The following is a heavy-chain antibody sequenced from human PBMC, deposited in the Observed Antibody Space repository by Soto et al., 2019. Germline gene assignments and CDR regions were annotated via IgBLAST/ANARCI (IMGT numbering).Heavy chain of an antibody. J-gene: IGHJ6*02. CDR1: GGSISSSNW. Sequence: QVQLQESGPGLVKPSGTLSLTCAVSGGSISSSNWWSWVRQPPGKGLEWIGEIYHSGSTNYNPSLKSLVTISVDKSKNQVSLKLSSVTAADTAVYYCARGPLAAAGTSYYYYGMDVWGQGTTVTVSS. CDR3: ARGPLAAAGTSYYYYGMDV. D-gene: IGHD6-13*01. V-gene: IGHV4-4*02. CDR2: IYHSGST.